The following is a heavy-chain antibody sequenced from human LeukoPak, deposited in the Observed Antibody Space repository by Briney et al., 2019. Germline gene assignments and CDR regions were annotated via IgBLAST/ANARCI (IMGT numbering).Heavy chain of an antibody. D-gene: IGHD6-13*01. Sequence: PGGSLRLSCAASGFTFSSYGMHWVRQAPGKGLEWVAVISYDGSNKYYADSVKGRFTISRDNSKNTLYLQMNSLRAEDTAVYYCAKDAAAGIYYYYGMDFWGQGTTVTASS. CDR1: GFTFSSYG. J-gene: IGHJ6*02. CDR2: ISYDGSNK. V-gene: IGHV3-30*18. CDR3: AKDAAAGIYYYYGMDF.